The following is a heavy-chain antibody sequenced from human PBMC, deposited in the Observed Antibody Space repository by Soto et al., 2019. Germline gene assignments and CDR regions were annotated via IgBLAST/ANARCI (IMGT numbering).Heavy chain of an antibody. Sequence: GGSLRLSCTASAFTFSTYTMHWVRQAPGKGLEWVSSISSSSSYIYYADSLKGRFTISRDNAKNSLYLQMNSLRGEDTAVYYCSRGEEPAFSGYQVNFDYWGQGTLVTVSS. V-gene: IGHV3-21*01. CDR3: SRGEEPAFSGYQVNFDY. D-gene: IGHD3-22*01. CDR2: ISSSSSYI. J-gene: IGHJ4*02. CDR1: AFTFSTYT.